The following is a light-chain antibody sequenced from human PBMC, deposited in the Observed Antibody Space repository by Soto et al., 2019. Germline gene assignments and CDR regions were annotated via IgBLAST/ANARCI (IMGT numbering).Light chain of an antibody. J-gene: IGLJ1*01. Sequence: QSALTQPASVSGSPGQSITISCTGTSSDVGKYNLVSWFHHHPDKAPKLMIYEGIKRPSGVSDRFSGSKSGNTASLTISGLQADDEGDYYCCSYAGSRVYVFGTGTKLTVL. CDR2: EGI. CDR1: SSDVGKYNL. CDR3: CSYAGSRVYV. V-gene: IGLV2-23*01.